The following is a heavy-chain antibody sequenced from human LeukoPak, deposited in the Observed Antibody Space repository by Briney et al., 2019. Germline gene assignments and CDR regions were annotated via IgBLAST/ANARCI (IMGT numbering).Heavy chain of an antibody. V-gene: IGHV4-39*07. Sequence: SETLSLTCTVSGGSISSSSYYWGWIRQPPGKGLEWIGSIYYSGSTYYNPSLKSRVTISVDTSKNQFSLKLSSVTAADTAVYYCASGYSYGYYPRVDYWGQGTLVTVSS. J-gene: IGHJ4*02. CDR2: IYYSGST. CDR1: GGSISSSSYY. D-gene: IGHD5-18*01. CDR3: ASGYSYGYYPRVDY.